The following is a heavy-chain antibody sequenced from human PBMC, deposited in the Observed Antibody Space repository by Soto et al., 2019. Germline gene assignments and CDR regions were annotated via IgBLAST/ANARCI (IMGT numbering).Heavy chain of an antibody. CDR3: AASLSTQYYDSSGYYPDFDI. Sequence: TLSLTFYVSVYSISSSCSSWNWIRQPPGKALEWIGFTYHSGSTYYNPSLESRVTISVDRSKNQFSLKLKSVTAADRAVYYCAASLSTQYYDSSGYYPDFDIWGQGIMVTVSS. J-gene: IGHJ3*02. V-gene: IGHV4-30-2*01. CDR2: TYHSGST. D-gene: IGHD3-22*01. CDR1: VYSISSSCSS.